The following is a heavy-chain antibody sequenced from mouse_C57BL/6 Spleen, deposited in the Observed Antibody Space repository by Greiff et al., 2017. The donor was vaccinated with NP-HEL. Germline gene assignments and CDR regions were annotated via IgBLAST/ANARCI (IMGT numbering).Heavy chain of an antibody. D-gene: IGHD2-3*01. V-gene: IGHV1-22*01. CDR2: INPNNGGT. CDR1: GYTFTDYN. J-gene: IGHJ4*01. CDR3: AWDGYYVGAMDY. Sequence: VHVKQSGPELVKPGASVKMSCKASGYTFTDYNMHWVKQSHGKSLEWIGYINPNNGGTSYNQKFKGKATLTVNKSSSTAYMELRSLTSEDSAVYYCAWDGYYVGAMDYWGQGTSVTVSS.